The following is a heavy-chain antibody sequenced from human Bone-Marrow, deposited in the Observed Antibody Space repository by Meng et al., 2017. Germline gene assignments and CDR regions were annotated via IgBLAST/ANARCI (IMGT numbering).Heavy chain of an antibody. Sequence: EVTLVESGGGLVKPGGSLRLSCAASGFTFSSYSMNWVRQAPGKGLEWVSYISSSGSTIYYADSVKGRFTISRDNAKNSLYLQMNSLRAEDTAVYYCARGMGATHFDYWGQGTLVTVSS. V-gene: IGHV3-21*04. CDR1: GFTFSSYS. J-gene: IGHJ4*02. CDR3: ARGMGATHFDY. D-gene: IGHD1-26*01. CDR2: ISSSGSTI.